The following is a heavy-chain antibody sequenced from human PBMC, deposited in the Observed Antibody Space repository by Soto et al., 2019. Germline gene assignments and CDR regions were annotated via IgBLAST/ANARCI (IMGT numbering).Heavy chain of an antibody. CDR1: GFTLTNYA. Sequence: EVQLLESGGGLVQPGGSLRLSCAASGFTLTNYAMSWVRQAPGKGLEWVSGIRGTGGGTYYTDSVKGRFTITKDNSKNTLYLQMISLRAEVTAVYYCAKEYSVVAIPMFNSWGQGALVTGSS. CDR2: IRGTGGGT. V-gene: IGHV3-23*01. D-gene: IGHD2-21*01. CDR3: AKEYSVVAIPMFNS. J-gene: IGHJ4*02.